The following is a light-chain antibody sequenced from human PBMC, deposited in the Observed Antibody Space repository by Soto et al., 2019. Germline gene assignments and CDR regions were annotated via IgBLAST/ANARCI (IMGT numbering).Light chain of an antibody. CDR3: SSYTSSNTYV. J-gene: IGLJ1*01. Sequence: QSALTQPAAVSGSPGQSITISCTGTSSDVGGYNYVSWYQQHPGKAPKLMIYDVSNRPSGVSNRFSGSKSGNTASLTISGLQAEDEAVYYCSSYTSSNTYVFGTGTKLTVL. V-gene: IGLV2-14*01. CDR1: SSDVGGYNY. CDR2: DVS.